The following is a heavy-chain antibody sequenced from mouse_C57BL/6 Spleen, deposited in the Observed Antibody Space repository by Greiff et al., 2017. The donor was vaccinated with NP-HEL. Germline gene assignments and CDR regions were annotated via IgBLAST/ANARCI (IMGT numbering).Heavy chain of an antibody. J-gene: IGHJ2*01. CDR2: IDPSDSYT. V-gene: IGHV1-50*01. D-gene: IGHD4-1*01. CDR1: GYTFTSYW. CDR3: ASRRTGYYFDY. Sequence: QVQLQQPGAELVKPGASVKLSCKASGYTFTSYWMQWVKQRPGQGLEWIGEIDPSDSYTNYNQKFKGKATLTVDTSSSTAYMQLSSLTSEDSAVYDCASRRTGYYFDYWGQGTTLTVSS.